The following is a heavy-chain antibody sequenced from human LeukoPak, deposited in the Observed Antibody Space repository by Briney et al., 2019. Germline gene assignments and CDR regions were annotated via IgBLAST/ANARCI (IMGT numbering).Heavy chain of an antibody. Sequence: PGGSLRLSCAASGFTFSSYAMSWVRQAPGKGLEWVAVISYDGSNKYYADSVKGRFTISRDNSKNTLYLQMNSLRAEDTAVYYCAKDYYGSGSYFWRSDYYYGMDVWGRGTTVTVSS. CDR2: ISYDGSNK. CDR3: AKDYYGSGSYFWRSDYYYGMDV. V-gene: IGHV3-30*18. J-gene: IGHJ6*02. D-gene: IGHD3-10*01. CDR1: GFTFSSYA.